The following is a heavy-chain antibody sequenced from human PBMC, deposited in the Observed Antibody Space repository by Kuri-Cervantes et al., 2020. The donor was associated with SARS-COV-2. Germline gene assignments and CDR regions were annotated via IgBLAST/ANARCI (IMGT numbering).Heavy chain of an antibody. D-gene: IGHD1-26*01. CDR2: ISAYSGNA. V-gene: IGHV1-18*04. CDR3: ARAGGEWEPFDV. Sequence: GGSLRLSCKASGYTFTGYYMHWVRQAPGQGLEWMGWISAYSGNAKYSQKFQGRVTLTADTSTSTAYMELRGLRSDDTALYFCARAGGEWEPFDVWAQGTLVTVSS. CDR1: GYTFTGYY. J-gene: IGHJ4*02.